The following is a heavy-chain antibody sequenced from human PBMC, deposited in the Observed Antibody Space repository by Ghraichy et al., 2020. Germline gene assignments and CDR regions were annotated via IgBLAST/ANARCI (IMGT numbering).Heavy chain of an antibody. CDR3: AREKYSGSSHGMDV. CDR1: GGTFSSYA. V-gene: IGHV1-69*13. Sequence: SVKVSCKASGGTFSSYAISWVRQAPGQGLEWMGGIIPIFGTANYAQKFQGRVTITADESTSTAYMELSSLRSEDTAVYYCAREKYSGSSHGMDVWGQGTTVTVSS. D-gene: IGHD1-26*01. J-gene: IGHJ6*02. CDR2: IIPIFGTA.